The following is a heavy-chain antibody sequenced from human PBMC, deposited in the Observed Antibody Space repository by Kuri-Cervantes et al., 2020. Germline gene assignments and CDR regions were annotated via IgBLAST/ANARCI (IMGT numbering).Heavy chain of an antibody. V-gene: IGHV1-18*01. CDR2: ISAYNGNT. J-gene: IGHJ4*02. Sequence: ASVKVSCKASGYTFTSYGISWVRQAPGQGLEWMGWISAYNGNTNYVQKLQGRVTITTDESTSTAYMELSSLRSEDTVVVYCARVSVEGPFDYWGQGTLVTVSS. CDR1: GYTFTSYG. CDR3: ARVSVEGPFDY.